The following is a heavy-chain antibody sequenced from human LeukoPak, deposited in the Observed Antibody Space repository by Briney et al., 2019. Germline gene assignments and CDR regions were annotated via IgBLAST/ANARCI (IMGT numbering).Heavy chain of an antibody. CDR2: IYYSGST. Sequence: PSETLSLTCAVYGGSFSGYYWSWIRQPPGKGLEWIGSIYYSGSTYYNPSLKSGVTISVDTSKNQFSLKLSSVTAADTAVYYCARQSSDILTGYYRGPYYYYGMDVWGQGTTVTVSS. J-gene: IGHJ6*02. V-gene: IGHV4-34*01. CDR3: ARQSSDILTGYYRGPYYYYGMDV. CDR1: GGSFSGYY. D-gene: IGHD3-9*01.